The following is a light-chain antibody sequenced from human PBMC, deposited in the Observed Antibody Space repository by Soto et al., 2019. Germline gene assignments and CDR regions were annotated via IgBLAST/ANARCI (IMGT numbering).Light chain of an antibody. J-gene: IGLJ1*01. Sequence: QSALTQPASVSGSPGQSITISCTGTSSDIGGYNYVSWYQQHPGKAPKLMIYEVSNRPSGVSNRFSGSKSGNMASLTISGLQAEDEADYYCSSYTTSFTRIFGTGTKVTVL. CDR3: SSYTTSFTRI. CDR1: SSDIGGYNY. V-gene: IGLV2-14*01. CDR2: EVS.